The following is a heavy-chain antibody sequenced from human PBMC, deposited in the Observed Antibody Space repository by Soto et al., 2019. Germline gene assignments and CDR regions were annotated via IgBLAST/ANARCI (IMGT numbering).Heavy chain of an antibody. D-gene: IGHD2-2*01. V-gene: IGHV5-10-1*01. CDR3: ARRAVVPAAMHYYYYGMDV. CDR1: GYSFTSYW. J-gene: IGHJ6*02. CDR2: IDPSDSYT. Sequence: PGESLKISCKGSGYSFTSYWISWVRQMPGKGLEWMGRIDPSDSYTNYSPSFQGHVTISADKSISTAYLQWSSLKASDTAMYYCARRAVVPAAMHYYYYGMDVWGQGTTVTVSS.